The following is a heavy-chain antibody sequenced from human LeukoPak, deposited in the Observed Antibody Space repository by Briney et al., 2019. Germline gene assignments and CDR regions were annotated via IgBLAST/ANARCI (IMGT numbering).Heavy chain of an antibody. CDR3: ARRTYDLWSGDYTGAFDI. CDR2: IYYSGST. D-gene: IGHD3-3*01. Sequence: PSETLSLTCTVSGGSISSYYWSWLRQPPGKGLEWLGYIYYSGSTNYNPSLKSRVTISVDTSKNQFSLKLSSVTAADTAVYYCARRTYDLWSGDYTGAFDIWGQGTMVTVSS. J-gene: IGHJ3*02. V-gene: IGHV4-59*01. CDR1: GGSISSYY.